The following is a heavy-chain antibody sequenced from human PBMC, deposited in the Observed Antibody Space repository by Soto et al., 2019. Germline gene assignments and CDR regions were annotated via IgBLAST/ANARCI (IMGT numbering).Heavy chain of an antibody. J-gene: IGHJ5*02. D-gene: IGHD3-10*01. CDR2: IYYSGST. V-gene: IGHV4-59*01. CDR1: GGSISSYY. CDR3: ARSTPLWFGAQVLNWFDP. Sequence: PSETLSLTCTVSGGSISSYYWSWIRQPPGKGLEWIGYIYYSGSTNYNPSLKSRVTISVDTSKNQFSLKLSSVTAADTAVYYCARSTPLWFGAQVLNWFDPWGQGTLVTVSS.